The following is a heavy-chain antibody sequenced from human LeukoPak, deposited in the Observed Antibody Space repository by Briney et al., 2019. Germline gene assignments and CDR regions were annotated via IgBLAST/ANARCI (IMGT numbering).Heavy chain of an antibody. CDR1: GFTFSSHA. Sequence: PGGSLGLSCAASGFTFSSHAMSWVRQAPGKGLEWVSAISGSGGRTYYADSVKGRFTSSRDNSKNMVSLQMNSLRAEDTAVYYCTKDQGLLWFGELNVWGKGATVTVSS. CDR3: TKDQGLLWFGELNV. J-gene: IGHJ6*04. CDR2: ISGSGGRT. D-gene: IGHD3-10*01. V-gene: IGHV3-23*01.